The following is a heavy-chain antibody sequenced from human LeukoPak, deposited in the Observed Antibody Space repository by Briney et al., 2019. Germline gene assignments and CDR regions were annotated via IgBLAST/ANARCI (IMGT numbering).Heavy chain of an antibody. V-gene: IGHV3-30-3*01. Sequence: GGSLRLSCAASGFTFSSYAMHWVRQAPGKGLEWVAVISYDGSNKYYADSVKGRFTISRDNAKNSLYLQMNSLRAEDTAVYYCARDPNLLLWFGELKVYWGQGTLVTVSS. D-gene: IGHD3-10*01. CDR3: ARDPNLLLWFGELKVY. J-gene: IGHJ4*02. CDR1: GFTFSSYA. CDR2: ISYDGSNK.